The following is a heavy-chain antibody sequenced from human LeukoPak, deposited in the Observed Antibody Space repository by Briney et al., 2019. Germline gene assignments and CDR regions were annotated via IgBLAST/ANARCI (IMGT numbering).Heavy chain of an antibody. J-gene: IGHJ3*02. CDR1: GYTFTSYD. V-gene: IGHV1-8*03. CDR2: MNPNSGNT. Sequence: ASVKVSCKASGYTFTSYDINWVRQATGQGLEWMGWMNPNSGNTGYAQKFQGRVTITRNTSISTAYMELSSLRSEDTAVYYCATSPPMPYCGGDCYSAAFDIWGQGTMVTVSS. CDR3: ATSPPMPYCGGDCYSAAFDI. D-gene: IGHD2-21*01.